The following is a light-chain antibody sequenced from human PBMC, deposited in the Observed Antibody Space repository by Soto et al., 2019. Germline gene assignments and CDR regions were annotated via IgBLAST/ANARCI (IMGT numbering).Light chain of an antibody. CDR2: RAD. Sequence: QSVLTQTPSASGTPGQTVTISCSGRSSNIGSNYVYWYQQLPGTAPRLLMYRADQRPSGVPDRFSGSKSGTSASLAISGLRSADEADYYCAAWDDIVSGLVFGGGTKLTVL. CDR1: SSNIGSNY. CDR3: AAWDDIVSGLV. J-gene: IGLJ2*01. V-gene: IGLV1-47*01.